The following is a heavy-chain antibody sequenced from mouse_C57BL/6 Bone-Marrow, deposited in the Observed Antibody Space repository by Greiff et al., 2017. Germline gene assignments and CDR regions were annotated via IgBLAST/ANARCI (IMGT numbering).Heavy chain of an antibody. D-gene: IGHD2-2*01. J-gene: IGHJ3*01. V-gene: IGHV14-4*01. Sequence: VQLQQSGAELVRPGASVKLSCTASGFNIKDDYMHWVKQRPEQGLEWIGWIDPENGDTEYASKFQGKATITADTSSNTAYLQLRSLTSVDTAVYYCTTIYYGYALFADSGQGSLGTVSA. CDR3: TTIYYGYALFAD. CDR1: GFNIKDDY. CDR2: IDPENGDT.